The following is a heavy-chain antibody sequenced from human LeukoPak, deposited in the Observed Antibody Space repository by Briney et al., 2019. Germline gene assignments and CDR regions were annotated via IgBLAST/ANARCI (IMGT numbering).Heavy chain of an antibody. CDR1: GGTFSSYA. J-gene: IGHJ6*04. D-gene: IGHD2-2*01. Sequence: GASVKVSCKASGGTFSSYAISWVRQAPGQGLEWMGGIIPIFGTADYAQKFQGRVTITADESTSTAYMELSSLRSEDTAVYYCAREVPAAMYGMDVWGKGTTVTVSS. CDR3: AREVPAAMYGMDV. V-gene: IGHV1-69*13. CDR2: IIPIFGTA.